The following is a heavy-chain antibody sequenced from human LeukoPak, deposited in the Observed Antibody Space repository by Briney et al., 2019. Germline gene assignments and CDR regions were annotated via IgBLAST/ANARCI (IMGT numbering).Heavy chain of an antibody. J-gene: IGHJ4*02. CDR1: GVSISDGGFY. V-gene: IGHV4-31*03. D-gene: IGHD3-22*01. CDR3: ARGSTYYDSSGQVPFDY. CDR2: IYYSGST. Sequence: SETLSLTCTVSGVSISDGGFYWSWIRQHPEKGLEWIGYIYYSGSTYYNPTLESRVTMSVDTSMKQFSLKLKSVTAADTAVYYCARGSTYYDSSGQVPFDYWGQGTLVTVSS.